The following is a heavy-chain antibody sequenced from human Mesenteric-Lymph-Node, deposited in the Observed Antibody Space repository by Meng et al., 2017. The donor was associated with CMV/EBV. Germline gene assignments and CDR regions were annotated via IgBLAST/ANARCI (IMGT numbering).Heavy chain of an antibody. J-gene: IGHJ6*02. CDR2: IYPADSDT. CDR3: ARLSKPSPYYYYYPMDV. Sequence: GGSLRLSCQGSGYSFATYWIAWVRQMPGKGLEWMGIIYPADSDTRYSPSFQGQVTISADKSINTAYLQWSSLKASDTAMYYCARLSKPSPYYYYYPMDVWGQGTTVTVSS. CDR1: GYSFATYW. V-gene: IGHV5-51*01. D-gene: IGHD4-11*01.